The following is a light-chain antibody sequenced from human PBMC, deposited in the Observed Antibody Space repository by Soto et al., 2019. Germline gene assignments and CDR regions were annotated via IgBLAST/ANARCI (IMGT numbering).Light chain of an antibody. CDR1: QSISSY. J-gene: IGKJ2*01. Sequence: DIQMTQSPSSLFASVGDRVTITCRASQSISSYLNWYQQKPGKAPKLLIYAASSLQSGVPSRFSGSGSGTDFTLTISSLQPEDFATYYCQQSYSTLYTFGQGTNLEIK. V-gene: IGKV1-39*01. CDR3: QQSYSTLYT. CDR2: AAS.